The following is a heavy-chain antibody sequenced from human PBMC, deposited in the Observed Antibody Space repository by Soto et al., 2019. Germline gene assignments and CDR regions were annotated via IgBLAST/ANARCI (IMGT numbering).Heavy chain of an antibody. CDR2: ISGSGLTI. CDR3: ARGPYRNTYNWFDS. CDR1: GFTFSGYA. Sequence: GGSLRLSCAASGFTFSGYAMSWVRQAPGKGLEWVSYISGSGLTIYYADSVKGRFTISRDNAKNSLYLQMNSLGVEDTAVYYCARGPYRNTYNWFDSWGQGTLVTVSS. D-gene: IGHD5-12*01. V-gene: IGHV3-48*03. J-gene: IGHJ5*02.